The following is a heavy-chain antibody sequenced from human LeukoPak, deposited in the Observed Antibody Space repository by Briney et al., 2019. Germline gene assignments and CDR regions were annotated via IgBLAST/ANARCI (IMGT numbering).Heavy chain of an antibody. CDR1: GFTFDDYA. CDR2: ISWNSGSI. V-gene: IGHV3-9*01. CDR3: AKAHIAVAGTFDY. J-gene: IGHJ4*02. Sequence: PGVSLRLSCAASGFTFDDYAMHWVRQAPGKGLEWVSGISWNSGSIGYADSVKGRFTISRDNAKNSLYLQMNSLRAEDTALYYCAKAHIAVAGTFDYWGQGTLVTVSS. D-gene: IGHD6-19*01.